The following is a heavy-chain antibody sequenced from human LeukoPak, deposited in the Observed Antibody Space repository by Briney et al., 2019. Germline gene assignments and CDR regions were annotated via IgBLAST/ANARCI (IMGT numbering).Heavy chain of an antibody. J-gene: IGHJ5*02. CDR2: IIPIFGTA. D-gene: IGHD3-22*01. CDR3: ARELGGYYYDSSGYYP. V-gene: IGHV1-69*13. Sequence: GASVKVSCKASGGTFSSYAISWVRQAPGQGLEWMGGIIPIFGTANYAQKFQGRVTITADESTSTAYMELSSLRSEDTAVYYCARELGGYYYDSSGYYPWGQGTLVTVSS. CDR1: GGTFSSYA.